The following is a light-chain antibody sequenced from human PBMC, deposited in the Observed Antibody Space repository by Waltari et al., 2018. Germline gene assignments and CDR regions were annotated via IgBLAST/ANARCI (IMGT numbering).Light chain of an antibody. J-gene: IGLJ2*01. V-gene: IGLV2-23*02. CDR2: DVS. Sequence: QSALTQPASVSGSPGQSITISCTGTSSAVGGYNHVSWYQQHPGKAPKLMIYDVSNRPSGVSNRFSGSKSGNTASLTISGLQAEDEANYYCCSYAGSSTLVFGGGTKLTVL. CDR3: CSYAGSSTLV. CDR1: SSAVGGYNH.